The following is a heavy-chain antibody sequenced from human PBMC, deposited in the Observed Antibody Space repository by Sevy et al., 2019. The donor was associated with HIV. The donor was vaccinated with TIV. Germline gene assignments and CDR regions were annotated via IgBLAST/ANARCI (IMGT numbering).Heavy chain of an antibody. CDR1: VFTFSTST. V-gene: IGHV3-21*01. CDR3: VRDGWNY. CDR2: MTSSGSYI. J-gene: IGHJ4*02. D-gene: IGHD2-15*01. Sequence: GGSLRLSCAASVFTFSTSTTNWVRQAPGKGLEWVSLMTSSGSYILYADSVKGRFTISRDNAKNSVFLQMNSLRVEDTAVYYCVRDGWNYWGQGTLVTVSS.